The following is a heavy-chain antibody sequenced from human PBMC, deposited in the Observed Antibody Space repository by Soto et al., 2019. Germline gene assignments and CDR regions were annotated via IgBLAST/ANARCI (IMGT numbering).Heavy chain of an antibody. CDR3: ARDIREYDILTGYYLYYYYGMDV. CDR2: IWYDGSNK. V-gene: IGHV3-33*01. J-gene: IGHJ6*02. D-gene: IGHD3-9*01. CDR1: GFTFSSYG. Sequence: QLQLVECGGGVVQPGRSLRLSCAASGFTFSSYGMHWVRQAPGKGLEWVAVIWYDGSNKYYVDSVKGRFTISRDNSKNTLYLQMNSLRAEDTAVYYCARDIREYDILTGYYLYYYYGMDVWGQGTTVTVSS.